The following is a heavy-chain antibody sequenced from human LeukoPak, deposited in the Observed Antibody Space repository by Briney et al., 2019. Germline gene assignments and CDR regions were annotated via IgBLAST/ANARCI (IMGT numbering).Heavy chain of an antibody. D-gene: IGHD3-3*01. CDR2: ISAYNGNT. V-gene: IGHV1-18*01. CDR1: GYTFTSYA. Sequence: ASAKVSCKASGYTFTSYAMHWVRQAPGQRLEWMGWISAYNGNTNYAQKLRGRVTMTTDTSTSTAYMELRSPRSDDTAVYYCARAFPDYDFWSGYLANWFDPWGQGTLVTVSS. CDR3: ARAFPDYDFWSGYLANWFDP. J-gene: IGHJ5*02.